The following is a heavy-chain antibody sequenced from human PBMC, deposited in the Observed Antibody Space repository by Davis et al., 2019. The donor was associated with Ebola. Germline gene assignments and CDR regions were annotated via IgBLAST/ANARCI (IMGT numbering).Heavy chain of an antibody. V-gene: IGHV1-3*01. CDR1: GYTFTSYA. CDR2: INAGNGNT. D-gene: IGHD3-22*01. Sequence: ASVKVSCKASGYTFTSYAMHWVRQAPGQRLEWMGWINAGNGNTKYSQKFQGRVTITRDTSASTAYMELSSLRSEDTAVYYCARGYDSSGYYLYYYYMDVWGKGTTVTVSS. J-gene: IGHJ6*03. CDR3: ARGYDSSGYYLYYYYMDV.